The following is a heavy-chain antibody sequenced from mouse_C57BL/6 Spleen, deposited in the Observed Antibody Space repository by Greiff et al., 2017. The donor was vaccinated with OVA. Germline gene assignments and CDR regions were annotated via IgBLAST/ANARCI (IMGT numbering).Heavy chain of an antibody. D-gene: IGHD1-1*01. CDR2: IWSGGST. J-gene: IGHJ3*01. CDR1: GFSLTSYG. CDR3: ARSYYGSNWFAY. V-gene: IGHV2-2*01. Sequence: VQLQQSGPGLVQPSQSLSITCTVSGFSLTSYGVHWVRQSPGKGLEWLGVIWSGGSTDYNAAFISRLSISKDNSKSQVFFKMNSLQADDTAIYYCARSYYGSNWFAYWGQGTLVTVSA.